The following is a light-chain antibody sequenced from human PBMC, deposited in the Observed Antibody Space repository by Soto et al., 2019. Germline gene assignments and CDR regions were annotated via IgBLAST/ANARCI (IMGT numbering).Light chain of an antibody. CDR1: SSDVGSYNR. CDR2: DVS. J-gene: IGLJ1*01. Sequence: QSALTQPPSVSGSPGQSVAISCSGPSSDVGSYNRVSWYQQPPGTAPKLMIYDVSNRPSGVPDRFSGSKSGNTASLTISGLQAEDVADYYCSSFTSISTYVFGTATQLTFL. CDR3: SSFTSISTYV. V-gene: IGLV2-18*02.